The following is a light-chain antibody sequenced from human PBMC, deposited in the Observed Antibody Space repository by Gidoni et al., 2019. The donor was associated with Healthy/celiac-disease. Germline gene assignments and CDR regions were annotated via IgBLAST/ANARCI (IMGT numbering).Light chain of an antibody. CDR2: SNN. J-gene: IGLJ1*01. V-gene: IGLV1-44*01. CDR1: SSNIGSKT. CDR3: AAWDDSLNGYV. Sequence: QSVLPQPPSASGTPAQRVTISCSGSSSNIGSKTVNWYQQLPGTAPKLLIYSNNQRPSGVPDRFSGSKSGTSASLAISGLQSEDEADYYCAAWDDSLNGYVFGTGTKVTVL.